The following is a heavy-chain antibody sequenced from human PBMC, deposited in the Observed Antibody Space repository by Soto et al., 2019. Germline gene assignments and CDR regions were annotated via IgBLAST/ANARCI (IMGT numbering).Heavy chain of an antibody. CDR2: FDPEDGET. Sequence: ASVKVSCKVSGYTLTELSMHWVRQAPGKGLEWMGGFDPEDGETIYAQKFQGRVTMTEDTSTDTAYMELSSLRSEDTAVYYCATNYYDSSGYSIYYYYGIDVWGQGTTVTVSS. CDR3: ATNYYDSSGYSIYYYYGIDV. D-gene: IGHD3-22*01. J-gene: IGHJ6*02. CDR1: GYTLTELS. V-gene: IGHV1-24*01.